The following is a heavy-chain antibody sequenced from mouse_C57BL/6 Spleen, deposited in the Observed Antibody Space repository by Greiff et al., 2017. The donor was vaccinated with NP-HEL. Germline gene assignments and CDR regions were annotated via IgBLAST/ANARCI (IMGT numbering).Heavy chain of an antibody. V-gene: IGHV1-69*01. Sequence: QVQLQQPGAELVMPGASVKLSCKASGYTFTSYWMHWVKQRPGQGLEWIGEIDPSDSYTNYNQKFKGKSTLTVDKSSSTAYMQLSSLTSEDSAVYYCARWRTGYYYAMDYWGQGTSVTVSS. J-gene: IGHJ4*01. D-gene: IGHD4-1*01. CDR1: GYTFTSYW. CDR3: ARWRTGYYYAMDY. CDR2: IDPSDSYT.